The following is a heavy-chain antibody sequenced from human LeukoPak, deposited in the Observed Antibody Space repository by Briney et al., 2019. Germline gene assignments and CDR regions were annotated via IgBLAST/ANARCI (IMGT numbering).Heavy chain of an antibody. CDR3: ARRSGWYGLNWFDP. D-gene: IGHD6-19*01. V-gene: IGHV4-34*01. J-gene: IGHJ5*02. CDR2: INHSGST. CDR1: GGSLSGYY. Sequence: SETLSLTCAVYGGSLSGYYWSWIRQPPGKGLEWIGEINHSGSTNYNPSLKSRVTISVDTSKNQFSLKLSSVTAADTAVYYCARRSGWYGLNWFDPWGQGTLVTVSS.